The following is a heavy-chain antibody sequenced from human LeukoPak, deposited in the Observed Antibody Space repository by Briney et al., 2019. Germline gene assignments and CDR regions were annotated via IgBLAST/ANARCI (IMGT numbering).Heavy chain of an antibody. CDR1: DGSFSNYY. V-gene: IGHV4-34*01. Sequence: SETLSLTCAVYDGSFSNYYWSWVRQTPGKGLEWIGEMNDSGGSNYNPSLSSRVSMSLDTSKKQFSLKLSSVTAADTAVYYCARAVPWFDPWGQGTLVTVSS. CDR2: MNDSGGS. D-gene: IGHD6-6*01. J-gene: IGHJ5*02. CDR3: ARAVPWFDP.